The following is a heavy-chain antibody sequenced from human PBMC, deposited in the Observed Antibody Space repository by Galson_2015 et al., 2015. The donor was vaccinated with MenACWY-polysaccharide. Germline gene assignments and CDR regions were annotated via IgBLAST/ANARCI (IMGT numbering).Heavy chain of an antibody. CDR3: AKDGGDGYSYRWYNKGMDV. Sequence: SLRLSCAASGFTFSNYGMHWVRQAPGKGLEWMAVIWYDESDEYYADSVKGRFTISRDNPKNTVYLQMNSLRAEDTAVYFCAKDGGDGYSYRWYNKGMDVWGQGTTVTVSS. J-gene: IGHJ6*02. V-gene: IGHV3-33*06. D-gene: IGHD5-18*01. CDR2: IWYDESDE. CDR1: GFTFSNYG.